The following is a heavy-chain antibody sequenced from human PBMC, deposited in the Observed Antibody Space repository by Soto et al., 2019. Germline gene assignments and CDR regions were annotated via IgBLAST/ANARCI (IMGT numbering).Heavy chain of an antibody. D-gene: IGHD6-13*01. CDR2: INVYNGNT. Sequence: QVQLVQSGGEVKKPGASVAVSCKASGYTFTTYAISWVRQAPGQGLEWMGWINVYNGNTKYAQKFQGRVTMTTDTSTSTVYMELRSLTSDDTAVYYCAREGVAATTGISGYWGQGTLVTVSS. V-gene: IGHV1-18*01. J-gene: IGHJ4*02. CDR1: GYTFTTYA. CDR3: AREGVAATTGISGY.